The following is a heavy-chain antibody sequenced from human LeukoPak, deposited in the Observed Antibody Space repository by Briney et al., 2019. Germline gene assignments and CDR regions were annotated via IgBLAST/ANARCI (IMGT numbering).Heavy chain of an antibody. CDR3: ARESRRVCSSTSCYSDY. CDR2: IKQDGSEK. Sequence: GGSLRLSCAASGFTFNTYWMTWVRQAPGKGLEWVANIKQDGSEKYYVDPVKGRFTISRDNAKNSLYLQMNSLRAEDTAVYYCARESRRVCSSTSCYSDYWGQGTLVTVSS. CDR1: GFTFNTYW. V-gene: IGHV3-7*01. J-gene: IGHJ4*02. D-gene: IGHD2-2*02.